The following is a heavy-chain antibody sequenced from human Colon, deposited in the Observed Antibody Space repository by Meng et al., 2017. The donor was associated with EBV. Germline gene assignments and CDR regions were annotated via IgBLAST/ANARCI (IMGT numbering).Heavy chain of an antibody. V-gene: IGHV1-18*01. CDR3: ARDGGAGGAKGY. Sequence: QVQLVQSGAEVKKPGXSVKVSCKASGYTFSSYSTSWGRQAPGQGLEWMGWINGLHGYTNYAQKFQGRVLLTADTSTGTAYMELRRLTSDDTAFYYCARDGGAGGAKGYWGQGTLVTVSS. D-gene: IGHD3-16*01. CDR2: INGLHGYT. J-gene: IGHJ4*02. CDR1: GYTFSSYS.